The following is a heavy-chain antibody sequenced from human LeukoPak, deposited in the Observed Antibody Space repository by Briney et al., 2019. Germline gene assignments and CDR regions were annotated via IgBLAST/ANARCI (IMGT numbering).Heavy chain of an antibody. CDR3: ARDSPRDSGSYSWFDP. J-gene: IGHJ5*02. D-gene: IGHD1-26*01. CDR2: IIPIFGTA. V-gene: IGHV1-69*05. Sequence: ASVKVSCNASGGTFSIYAISWVRQAPGQGLEWMGGIIPIFGTANYAQKFQGRVTITTDESTSTAYMELSSLRSEDTAVYYCARDSPRDSGSYSWFDPWGQGTLVTVSS. CDR1: GGTFSIYA.